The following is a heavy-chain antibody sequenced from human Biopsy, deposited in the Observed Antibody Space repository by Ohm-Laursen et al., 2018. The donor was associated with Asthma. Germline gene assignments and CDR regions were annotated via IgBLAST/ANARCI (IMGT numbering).Heavy chain of an antibody. CDR3: ARDGTDMNEAMPKDY. J-gene: IGHJ4*02. CDR1: GFTFSSYS. V-gene: IGHV3-21*01. D-gene: IGHD2-2*01. CDR2: SSRSSSYI. Sequence: GSLRLSCTASGFTFSSYSMNCVRQAPGKRLEWVSSSSRSSSYIYYADSVKGRFTISRDNAKNSLYLQMNSLSAEDTAVYYCARDGTDMNEAMPKDYWGQGTLVTVSS.